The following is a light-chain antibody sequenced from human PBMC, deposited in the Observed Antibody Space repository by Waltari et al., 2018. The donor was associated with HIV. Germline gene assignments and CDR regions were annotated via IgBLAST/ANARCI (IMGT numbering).Light chain of an antibody. CDR1: SSNMGNNY. V-gene: IGLV1-51*01. J-gene: IGLJ3*02. CDR3: GTWDSSLSAWV. Sequence: QSVLTQPPSVSAAPGQKVTISCSGSSSNMGNNYVSWYQHLPGTAPKLLIYDNDTRPSGIPDRFSGSKSGTSATLGITGLQTGDEADYYCGTWDSSLSAWVFGGGTKLTVL. CDR2: DND.